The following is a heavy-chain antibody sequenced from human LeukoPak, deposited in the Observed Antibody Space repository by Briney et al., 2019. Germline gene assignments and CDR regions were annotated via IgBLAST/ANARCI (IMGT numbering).Heavy chain of an antibody. J-gene: IGHJ3*02. CDR3: AKVRERITMIVVVIGAFDI. D-gene: IGHD3-22*01. CDR2: IKQDGSEK. Sequence: GGSLRLSCAASGFTFSSYWMSWVRQAPGKGLEWVANIKQDGSEKYYVDSVKGRFTISRDNAKNSLYLQMNSLRAEDTAVYYCAKVRERITMIVVVIGAFDIWGQGTMVTVSS. V-gene: IGHV3-7*01. CDR1: GFTFSSYW.